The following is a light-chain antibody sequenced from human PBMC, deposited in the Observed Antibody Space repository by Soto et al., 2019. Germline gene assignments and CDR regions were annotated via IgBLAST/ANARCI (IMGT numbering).Light chain of an antibody. V-gene: IGKV1-27*01. CDR3: QQYNSAPNI. CDR2: SAS. J-gene: IGKJ2*01. Sequence: DIRMTQSPSSLSAFVGDTVTITCRASQDIIYYLALYQQKPGKIPKLLIHSASTLQTGFQSRFSGTGSGTVFTLTINHLQPEDVATYYCQQYNSAPNIFGQGSRLEI. CDR1: QDIIYY.